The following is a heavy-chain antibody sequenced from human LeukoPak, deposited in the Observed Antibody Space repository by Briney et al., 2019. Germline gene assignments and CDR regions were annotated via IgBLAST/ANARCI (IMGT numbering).Heavy chain of an antibody. CDR3: ARIPFYYDSSSYSALDY. CDR2: IYPGDSDT. V-gene: IGHV5-51*07. CDR1: GYGFTSYW. Sequence: PGESLKISCKGSGYGFTSYWIGWVHQMPGKGLEWMGIIYPGDSDTRYSPSFQGQVTISVDKSISTAYLQWSSLKASDTAMYYCARIPFYYDSSSYSALDYWGQGTLVTVSS. J-gene: IGHJ4*02. D-gene: IGHD3-22*01.